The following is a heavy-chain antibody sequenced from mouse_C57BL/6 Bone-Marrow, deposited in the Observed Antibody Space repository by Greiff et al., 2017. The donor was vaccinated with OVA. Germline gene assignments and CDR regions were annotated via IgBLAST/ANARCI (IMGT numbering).Heavy chain of an antibody. CDR3: ARGGSSLWYFDV. CDR1: GYSITSGYY. Sequence: DVHLVESGPGLVKPSQSLSLTCSVTGYSITSGYYWNWIRQFPGNKLEWMGYISYDGSNNYNPSLKNLISITRDTSKNQIFLKLNSVTTEDTATYYCARGGSSLWYFDVWGTGTTVTVSS. J-gene: IGHJ1*03. V-gene: IGHV3-6*01. D-gene: IGHD1-1*01. CDR2: ISYDGSN.